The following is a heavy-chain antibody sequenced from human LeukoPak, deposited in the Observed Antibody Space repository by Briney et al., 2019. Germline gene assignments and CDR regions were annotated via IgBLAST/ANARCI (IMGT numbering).Heavy chain of an antibody. D-gene: IGHD3-3*01. CDR1: GFTFDDYA. J-gene: IGHJ4*02. Sequence: SLRLSCAASGFTFDDYAMHWVRQAPGKGLEWVSGISWNSGSIGYADSVKGRFTISRDNAKNSLYLQMNSLRAEDTALYYCAKDIGADYYDFWSGYSTPFDYWGQGTLVTVSS. CDR2: ISWNSGSI. V-gene: IGHV3-9*01. CDR3: AKDIGADYYDFWSGYSTPFDY.